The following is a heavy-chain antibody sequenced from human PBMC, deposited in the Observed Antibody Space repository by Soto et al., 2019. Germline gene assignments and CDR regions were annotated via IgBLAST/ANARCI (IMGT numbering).Heavy chain of an antibody. V-gene: IGHV3-7*01. CDR1: GFTFSSYW. J-gene: IGHJ6*02. Sequence: EVRLVESGGGLVQPGGSLRLSCVGSGFTFSSYWMTWVRQAPGKGLEWVANIKGDGSETRYVDSVKGRLTISRDNAKNSVYLQMNSLRVEDTALYYCGRDEVRNGVGVWGQGTTVTVSS. CDR2: IKGDGSET. CDR3: GRDEVRNGVGV.